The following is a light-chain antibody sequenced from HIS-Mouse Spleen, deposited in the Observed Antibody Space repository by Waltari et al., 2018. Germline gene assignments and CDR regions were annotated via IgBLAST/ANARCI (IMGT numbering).Light chain of an antibody. CDR3: QVWDSSSDHYV. CDR1: NIGSQS. CDR2: DDS. V-gene: IGLV3-21*03. Sequence: SYVLTQPPSVSVAPGKTARITCGGNNIGSQSVHWYQQKPGQAPVLGVYDDSDRHSGIPERFSGSNSGNTATLTISRVEAGDEADYYCQVWDSSSDHYVFGTGTKVTVL. J-gene: IGLJ1*01.